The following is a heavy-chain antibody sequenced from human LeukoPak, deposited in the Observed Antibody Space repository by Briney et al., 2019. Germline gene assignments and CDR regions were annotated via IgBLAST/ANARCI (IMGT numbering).Heavy chain of an antibody. V-gene: IGHV4-59*01. J-gene: IGHJ4*02. CDR3: ARDRGTYTYGGFDY. Sequence: SASLSPTLTLVGGSTDPYLWGSIRHTPGKCIEWIGYVSYSRSTTYNPSIQGRVSLLIGTAKKQLSIKFRSVTPARTSVNYRARDRGTYTYGGFDYWGQGTLVSVSS. CDR1: GGSTDPYL. CDR2: VSYSRST. D-gene: IGHD3-16*01.